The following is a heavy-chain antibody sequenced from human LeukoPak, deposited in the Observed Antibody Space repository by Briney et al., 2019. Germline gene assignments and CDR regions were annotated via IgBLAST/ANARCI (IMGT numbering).Heavy chain of an antibody. CDR1: GGTFSSYA. D-gene: IGHD2-8*01. J-gene: IGHJ6*03. CDR2: IIPIFGTA. V-gene: IGHV1-69*13. CDR3: ASNKLVFPYYYYYMDV. Sequence: ASVKFSCKASGGTFSSYAISWVRQAPGQGLEWMGGIIPIFGTANYAQKFQGRVTITADESTSTAYMELSSLRSEDTAVYYCASNKLVFPYYYYYMDVWGKGTPVTVSS.